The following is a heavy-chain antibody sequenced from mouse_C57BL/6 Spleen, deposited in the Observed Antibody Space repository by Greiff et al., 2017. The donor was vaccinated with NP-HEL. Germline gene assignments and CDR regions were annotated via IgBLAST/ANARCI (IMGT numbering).Heavy chain of an antibody. CDR3: ANGGLGPHYYAMDY. CDR2: IYPGDGDT. J-gene: IGHJ4*01. CDR1: GYAFSSSW. Sequence: QVQLKESGPELVKPGASVKISCKASGYAFSSSWMNWVKQRPGKGLEWIGRIYPGDGDTNYNGKFKGKATLTADKSSSTAYMQLSSLTSEDSAVYFCANGGLGPHYYAMDYWGQGTSVTVTS. D-gene: IGHD4-1*01. V-gene: IGHV1-82*01.